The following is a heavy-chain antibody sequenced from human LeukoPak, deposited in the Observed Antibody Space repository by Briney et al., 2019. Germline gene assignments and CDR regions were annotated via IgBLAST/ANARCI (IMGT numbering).Heavy chain of an antibody. J-gene: IGHJ4*02. D-gene: IGHD4-17*01. V-gene: IGHV3-74*01. CDR1: GFTFGSYW. Sequence: GGSLRLSCAASGFTFGSYWMHWVRQAPGKGLMWVSRINIGVSDTLYADSVEGRFTISRDNAKNTLYLQMNSLRAEDTAVYYCARGMATVTGPFDSWGQGTLVTVSS. CDR3: ARGMATVTGPFDS. CDR2: INIGVSDT.